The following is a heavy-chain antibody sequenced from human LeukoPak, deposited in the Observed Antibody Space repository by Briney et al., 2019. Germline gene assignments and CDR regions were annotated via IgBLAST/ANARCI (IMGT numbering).Heavy chain of an antibody. CDR1: GFTFSSYA. D-gene: IGHD3-3*01. V-gene: IGHV3-30-3*01. J-gene: IGHJ4*02. CDR3: ARDSGLLRFLEWLDY. Sequence: PGGSLRLSCAASGFTFSSYAMHWVRQAPGKGLEWVAVISYDGSNKYYADSVKGRFTISRDNSKSTLYLQMNSLRAEDTAVYYCARDSGLLRFLEWLDYWGQGTLVTVSS. CDR2: ISYDGSNK.